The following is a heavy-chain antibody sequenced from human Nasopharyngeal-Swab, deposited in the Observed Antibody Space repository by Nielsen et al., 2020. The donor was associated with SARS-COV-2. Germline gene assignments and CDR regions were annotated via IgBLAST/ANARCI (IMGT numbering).Heavy chain of an antibody. CDR3: VKHQGSSSDQ. Sequence: GESLKISCVASGVIFSKYWMHWVRQAPGKRLVWVSRVNQDGSRRDYADSVRGRFTISRDNAKNTLYLQMNSLRVEDTAVYYCVKHQGSSSDQWGQGTLVTVSS. J-gene: IGHJ4*02. CDR1: GVIFSKYW. V-gene: IGHV3-74*01. CDR2: VNQDGSRR.